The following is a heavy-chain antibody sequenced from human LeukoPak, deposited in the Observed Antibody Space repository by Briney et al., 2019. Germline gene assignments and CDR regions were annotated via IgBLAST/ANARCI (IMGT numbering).Heavy chain of an antibody. J-gene: IGHJ1*01. CDR1: GGTFSSYA. V-gene: IGHV1-2*02. CDR3: ARSPYSSGWYGVFGYFQH. Sequence: ASVKVSCKASGGTFSSYAISWVRQAPGQGLEWMGWINPNSGGTNYAQKFQGRVTMTRDTSISTAYMELSRLRSDDTAVYYCARSPYSSGWYGVFGYFQHWGQGTLVTVSS. CDR2: INPNSGGT. D-gene: IGHD6-19*01.